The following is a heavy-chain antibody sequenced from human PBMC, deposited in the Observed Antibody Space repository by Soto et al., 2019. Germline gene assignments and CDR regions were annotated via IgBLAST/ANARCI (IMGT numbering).Heavy chain of an antibody. J-gene: IGHJ6*03. D-gene: IGHD6-19*01. CDR2: MNPNSGNT. V-gene: IGHV1-8*02. CDR3: ARASRIAVAGSYYMDV. CDR1: GYTFTSYG. Sequence: ASVKVSCKASGYTFTSYGISWVRQATGQGLEWMGWMNPNSGNTGYAQKFQGRVTMTRNTSISTAYMELSSLRSEDTAVYYCARASRIAVAGSYYMDVWGKGTTVTVSS.